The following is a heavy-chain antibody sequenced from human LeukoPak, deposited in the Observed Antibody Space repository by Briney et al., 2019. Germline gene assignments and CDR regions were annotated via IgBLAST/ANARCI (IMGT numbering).Heavy chain of an antibody. J-gene: IGHJ4*02. CDR1: GFTFDDYA. CDR2: ISWNSGSI. Sequence: GGSLRLSCAASGFTFDDYAMHWVRQAPGKGLEWVSGISWNSGSIGYADSVKGRFTISRDNAKNSLYLQMNSLRAEDTALYYCAKGLDYDSSGYCSYWGQGTLVTVSS. D-gene: IGHD3-22*01. CDR3: AKGLDYDSSGYCSY. V-gene: IGHV3-9*01.